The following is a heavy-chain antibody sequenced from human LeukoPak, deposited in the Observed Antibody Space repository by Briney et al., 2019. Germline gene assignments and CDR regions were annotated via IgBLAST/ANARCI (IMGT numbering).Heavy chain of an antibody. CDR1: GGSISSYY. V-gene: IGHV4-59*01. J-gene: IGHJ4*02. D-gene: IGHD6-13*01. CDR3: ARWVAAASIDY. CDR2: IDYSGST. Sequence: SETLSLTCTVSGGSISSYYWSWMPQPPGKGLEWIGYIDYSGSTNYNPSLKSRITMSVDTSKNQFSLKLSSMTAAGTAVCWCARWVAAASIDYWGQGALVTVSS.